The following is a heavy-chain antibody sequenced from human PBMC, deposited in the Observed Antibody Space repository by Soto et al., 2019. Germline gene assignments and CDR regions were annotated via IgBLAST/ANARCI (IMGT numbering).Heavy chain of an antibody. CDR1: GFTFSSYG. V-gene: IGHV3-33*01. CDR3: ATTGPY. J-gene: IGHJ4*02. CDR2: IWYDGSNK. Sequence: PGGSLRLSCAASGFTFSSYGMHWVRQAPGKGLEWVAVIWYDGSNKYYADSVKDRFTISRDNSKNTVSLQMNSLRDEDSAAYYCATTGPYWGQGTLVTVSS.